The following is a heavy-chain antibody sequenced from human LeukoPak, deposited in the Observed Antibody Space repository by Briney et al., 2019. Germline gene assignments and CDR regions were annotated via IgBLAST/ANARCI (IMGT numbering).Heavy chain of an antibody. Sequence: ASVKVSCKASGYTFTGYYMHWVRQAPGQGLEWMGWINPNSGGTNYAQKFQGRVTMTRDTSISTACMELSRLRSDDTAVYYCARSRIAAAGQRFDYWGQGTLVTVSS. CDR1: GYTFTGYY. CDR3: ARSRIAAAGQRFDY. D-gene: IGHD6-13*01. CDR2: INPNSGGT. J-gene: IGHJ4*02. V-gene: IGHV1-2*02.